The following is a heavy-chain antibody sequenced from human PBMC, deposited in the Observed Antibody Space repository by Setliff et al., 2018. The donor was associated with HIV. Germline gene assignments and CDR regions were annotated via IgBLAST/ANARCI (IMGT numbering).Heavy chain of an antibody. J-gene: IGHJ2*01. CDR3: VRRGHCSSTSCYIHWYFDL. CDR2: IYSGGST. Sequence: LRLSCAASGFPVFSNYMSWVRQAPGKGLEWVSVIYSGGSTYYADSVKGRFTISRDNSKNTLYLQMNSLRTEDSAVYHCVRRGHCSSTSCYIHWYFDLWGRGTLVTVSS. V-gene: IGHV3-66*02. CDR1: GFPVFSNY. D-gene: IGHD2-2*02.